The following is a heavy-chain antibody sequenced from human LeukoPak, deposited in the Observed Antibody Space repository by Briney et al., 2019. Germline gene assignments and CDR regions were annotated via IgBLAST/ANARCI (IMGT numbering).Heavy chain of an antibody. CDR1: GFTFSSYS. CDR2: ISSSSSYI. D-gene: IGHD3-9*01. Sequence: PGGSLRLSCAASGFTFSSYSMNWVRQAPGKGLEWVSSISSSSSYIYYADSVKGRFTISRDNAKNSLYLQMNSLRAEDTAVYYCARGAPRGLLRYFDLYYFDYWGQGTLVTVSS. J-gene: IGHJ4*02. V-gene: IGHV3-21*01. CDR3: ARGAPRGLLRYFDLYYFDY.